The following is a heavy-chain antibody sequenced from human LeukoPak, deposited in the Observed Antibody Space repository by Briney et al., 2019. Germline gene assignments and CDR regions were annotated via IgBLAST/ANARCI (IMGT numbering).Heavy chain of an antibody. Sequence: PGGSLRLSCAASGFTFSSYGMHWVRQAPGKGLEWVAVIWYDGSNKYYADSVKGRFTISRDNSKNTLYLQMNSLRAEDTAVYYCAREMGVEYYYGSGSYAYNWFDPWGQGTLVTVSS. CDR3: AREMGVEYYYGSGSYAYNWFDP. J-gene: IGHJ5*02. CDR2: IWYDGSNK. D-gene: IGHD3-10*01. CDR1: GFTFSSYG. V-gene: IGHV3-33*01.